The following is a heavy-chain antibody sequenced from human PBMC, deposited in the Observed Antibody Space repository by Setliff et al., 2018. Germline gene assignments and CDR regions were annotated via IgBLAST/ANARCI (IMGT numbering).Heavy chain of an antibody. J-gene: IGHJ4*02. V-gene: IGHV1-8*02. CDR3: ARGWAALGIIGY. Sequence: GASVKVSCKASGYTFTSYDINWVRQATGQGLEWMGWMNPNSGNTGYAQKFQGRVTMTRNTSISTAYMELSSLRSEDTAVYYCARGWAALGIIGYWGQGTLVTVSS. CDR2: MNPNSGNT. D-gene: IGHD7-27*01. CDR1: GYTFTSYD.